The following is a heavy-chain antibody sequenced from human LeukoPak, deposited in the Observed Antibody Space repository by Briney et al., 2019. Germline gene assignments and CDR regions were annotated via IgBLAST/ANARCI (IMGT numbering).Heavy chain of an antibody. CDR2: IYPGDSDT. Sequence: GEALKISCKGSGYSFTSYWIGWVRQMPGKVLEWMGIIYPGDSDTRYSPSFQGQVTISADKSISTAYLQWSSLKASDTAMYYCARQDWNYDGLFDYWGQGTLVTVSS. J-gene: IGHJ4*02. CDR3: ARQDWNYDGLFDY. CDR1: GYSFTSYW. V-gene: IGHV5-51*01. D-gene: IGHD1-7*01.